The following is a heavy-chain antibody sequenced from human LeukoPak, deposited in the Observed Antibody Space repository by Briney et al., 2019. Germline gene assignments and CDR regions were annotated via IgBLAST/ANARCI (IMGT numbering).Heavy chain of an antibody. CDR2: IYYSGST. Sequence: SETLSLTCTVSGGSISSSSYYWGWIRQPPGKGLEWIGSIYYSGSTYYNPSLKSRVTISVDTSKNQFSLKLSSVTAADTAVYYCARDSGSSGGSYGMDVWGQGTTVTVSS. CDR1: GGSISSSSYY. J-gene: IGHJ6*02. D-gene: IGHD1-26*01. CDR3: ARDSGSSGGSYGMDV. V-gene: IGHV4-39*07.